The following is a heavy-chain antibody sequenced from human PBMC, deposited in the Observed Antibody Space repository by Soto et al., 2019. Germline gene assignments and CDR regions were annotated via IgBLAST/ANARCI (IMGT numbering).Heavy chain of an antibody. CDR3: ALTVAGPSYFDY. CDR1: GFSLSTSGVG. V-gene: IGHV2-5*02. Sequence: QITLKESGPTLVKPTQTLTLTCTFSGFSLSTSGVGVGWIRQPPGKALEWLALIYWDDDKRYSPSLKSRLTIPQDTSKNQVVLTMTHMDPVDTATYSCALTVAGPSYFDYWGQGTLVTVSS. D-gene: IGHD6-19*01. J-gene: IGHJ4*02. CDR2: IYWDDDK.